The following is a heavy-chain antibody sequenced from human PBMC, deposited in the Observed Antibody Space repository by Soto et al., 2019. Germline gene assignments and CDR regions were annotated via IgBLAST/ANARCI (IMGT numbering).Heavy chain of an antibody. Sequence: GGSLRLSCAASGFTVSSNYMSLFRQAPGKGLEWVSLIYSGGSTYYADSVKGRFTISRDNSKNTLYLQMNSLRAEDTAVYYSAGDPPYYDLRFVVWGQGTTDPVSS. CDR1: GFTVSSNY. CDR3: AGDPPYYDLRFVV. J-gene: IGHJ6*02. CDR2: IYSGGST. D-gene: IGHD3-3*01. V-gene: IGHV3-66*01.